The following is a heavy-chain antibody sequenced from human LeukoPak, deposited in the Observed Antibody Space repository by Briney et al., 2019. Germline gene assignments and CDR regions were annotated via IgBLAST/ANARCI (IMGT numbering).Heavy chain of an antibody. CDR2: IYGGGDT. CDR1: GFTVSNNY. Sequence: GGSLRLSCEASGFTVSNNYMTWVRQAPGKGLEWVSTIYGGGDTYYEDSVKGRFTISRDNSRNTLHLQLNSLRVEDTAQYYCAREGPYYGMDVWGQGTTVTVS. D-gene: IGHD2-21*01. CDR3: AREGPYYGMDV. J-gene: IGHJ6*02. V-gene: IGHV3-53*01.